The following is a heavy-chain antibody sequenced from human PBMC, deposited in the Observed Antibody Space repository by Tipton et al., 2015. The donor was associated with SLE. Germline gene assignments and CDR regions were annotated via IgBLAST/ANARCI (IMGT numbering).Heavy chain of an antibody. J-gene: IGHJ2*01. Sequence: LRLSCTVSGGSISSYYWSWFRQPPGKGLEWIGYIYTSGSTNYNPSLKSRVTISVDTSKNQFSLKLSSVTAADAAVYYCAKDPYGDTHFDLWGRGTLVTVSS. CDR3: AKDPYGDTHFDL. CDR2: IYTSGST. CDR1: GGSISSYY. D-gene: IGHD4-17*01. V-gene: IGHV4-59*01.